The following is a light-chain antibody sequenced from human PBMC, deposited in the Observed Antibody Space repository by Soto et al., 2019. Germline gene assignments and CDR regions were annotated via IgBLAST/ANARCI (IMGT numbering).Light chain of an antibody. CDR3: QQYNNWPPLFT. CDR2: GAS. CDR1: QSVSNN. Sequence: EIVMTQSQATLSVSPGERATLSCRASQSVSNNLAWFQQKPGQAPRLLIYGASTRATGIPARFSGSGSGTDLTLTISSLQSEDFAVYYCQQYNNWPPLFTFGPGTKVDIK. V-gene: IGKV3-15*01. J-gene: IGKJ3*01.